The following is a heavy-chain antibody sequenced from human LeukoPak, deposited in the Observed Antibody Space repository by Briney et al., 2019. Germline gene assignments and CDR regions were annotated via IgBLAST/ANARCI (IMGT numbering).Heavy chain of an antibody. CDR2: ISSTSTTI. Sequence: PGGSLRLSCAAPGFTLSGYSMNWVRQAPGKGLEWVSYISSTSTTITYADSVKGRFTISRDDAKNSLYLQMNGLRDEDTAVYYCARARPGYYFDYWGQGTLVTVSS. J-gene: IGHJ4*02. CDR1: GFTLSGYS. CDR3: ARARPGYYFDY. D-gene: IGHD1-14*01. V-gene: IGHV3-48*02.